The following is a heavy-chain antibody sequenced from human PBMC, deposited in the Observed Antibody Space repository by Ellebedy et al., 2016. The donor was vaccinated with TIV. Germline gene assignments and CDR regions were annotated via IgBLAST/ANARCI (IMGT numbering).Heavy chain of an antibody. J-gene: IGHJ4*02. D-gene: IGHD3/OR15-3a*01. CDR3: ARDGLRAAADY. Sequence: GESLKISCAASGFRFSAYWMTWVRQAPGKGLEWVANIHPEGAEKYFLDSVKGRFTISRDNAKNSLYLQMNSLRVEDTAVYYCARDGLRAAADYWGQGTLVIVSS. CDR1: GFRFSAYW. V-gene: IGHV3-7*01. CDR2: IHPEGAEK.